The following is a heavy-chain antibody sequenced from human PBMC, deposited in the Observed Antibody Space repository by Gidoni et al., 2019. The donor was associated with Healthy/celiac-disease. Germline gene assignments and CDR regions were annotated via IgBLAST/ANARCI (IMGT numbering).Heavy chain of an antibody. Sequence: EVQLLESGGGLVQPGGSLRLSCAASGFTFSSYAMSWVRQAPGKGLEWVSAIGGSGGSTYYADSVKGRFTISRDNSKNTLYLQMNSLRAEDTAVYYCAKDGGTYYDFWSGYYADYWGQGTLVTVSS. J-gene: IGHJ4*02. CDR3: AKDGGTYYDFWSGYYADY. CDR1: GFTFSSYA. CDR2: IGGSGGST. V-gene: IGHV3-23*01. D-gene: IGHD3-3*01.